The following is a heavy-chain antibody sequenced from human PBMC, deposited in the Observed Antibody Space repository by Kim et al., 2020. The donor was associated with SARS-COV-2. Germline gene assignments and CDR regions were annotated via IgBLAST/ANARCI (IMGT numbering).Heavy chain of an antibody. D-gene: IGHD3-22*01. J-gene: IGHJ4*02. CDR3: ARDFFREGLRYDSSGYPYYFDY. Sequence: GGSLRLSCAASGFTFSSYSMNWVRQAPGKGLEWVSYISSSSSTIYYADSVKGRFTISRDNAKNSLYLQMNSLRDEDTAVYYCARDFFREGLRYDSSGYPYYFDYWGQGTLVTVSS. CDR2: ISSSSSTI. CDR1: GFTFSSYS. V-gene: IGHV3-48*02.